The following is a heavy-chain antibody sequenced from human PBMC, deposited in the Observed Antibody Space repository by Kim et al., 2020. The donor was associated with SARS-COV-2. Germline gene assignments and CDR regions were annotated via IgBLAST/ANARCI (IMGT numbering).Heavy chain of an antibody. D-gene: IGHD6-19*01. Sequence: SETLSLTCTVSGGSISSGGYYWSWIRQHPGKGLEWIGYIYYSGSTYYNPSLKSRVTISVDTSKNQFSLKLSSVTAADTAVYYCARDPGYSSAWFVTGFDPWGQGTLVTVCS. CDR1: GGSISSGGYY. CDR2: IYYSGST. J-gene: IGHJ5*02. V-gene: IGHV4-31*03. CDR3: ARDPGYSSAWFVTGFDP.